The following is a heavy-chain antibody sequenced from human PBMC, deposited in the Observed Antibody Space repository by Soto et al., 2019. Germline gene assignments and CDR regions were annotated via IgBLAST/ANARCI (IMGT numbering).Heavy chain of an antibody. J-gene: IGHJ5*02. CDR3: ASRPRTGWFDP. Sequence: QVQLQESGPGLVKPSETLSLTCTVSGGSVSSGSYYWSWIRQPPGKGLEWIGYVYFSGSTNSNPSLKSXXTXSXXTSKNQFSLKLSSVTAADTAGYYCASRPRTGWFDPWGQGTLVTVSS. V-gene: IGHV4-61*01. CDR2: VYFSGST. CDR1: GGSVSSGSYY.